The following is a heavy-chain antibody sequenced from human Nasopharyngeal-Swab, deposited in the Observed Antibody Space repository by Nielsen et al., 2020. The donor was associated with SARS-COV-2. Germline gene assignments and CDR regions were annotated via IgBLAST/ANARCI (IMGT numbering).Heavy chain of an antibody. V-gene: IGHV1-69*13. CDR3: ARDVHGGSWVFDY. CDR2: IIPSFSRG. D-gene: IGHD2-15*01. Sequence: SVKVSCKASGGSFSTYAFSWVRQAPGQGLEWMGGIIPSFSRGNYAQKFQDRVTITADEATSTAYMELSSLRSEDTAVYYCARDVHGGSWVFDYWGQGTLATVSS. J-gene: IGHJ4*02. CDR1: GGSFSTYA.